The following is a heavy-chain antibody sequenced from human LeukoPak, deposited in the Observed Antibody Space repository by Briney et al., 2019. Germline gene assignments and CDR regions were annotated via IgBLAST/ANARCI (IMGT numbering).Heavy chain of an antibody. V-gene: IGHV3-30*01. D-gene: IGHD2-2*01. Sequence: GRSLRLSCAASGFTFSSYAMHWVRQAPGKGLEWAAVISYDGSNKYYADSVKGRFTISRDNSKNTLYLQMNSLRAEDTAVYYCARGRYQLLLGGGPYYFDYWGQGTLVTVSS. J-gene: IGHJ4*02. CDR1: GFTFSSYA. CDR3: ARGRYQLLLGGGPYYFDY. CDR2: ISYDGSNK.